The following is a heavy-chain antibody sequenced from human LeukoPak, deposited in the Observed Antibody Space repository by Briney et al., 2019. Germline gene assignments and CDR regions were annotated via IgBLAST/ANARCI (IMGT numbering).Heavy chain of an antibody. D-gene: IGHD5-24*01. CDR3: ARDRGAGYNPIDY. V-gene: IGHV1-2*02. CDR2: INPNSGGT. J-gene: IGHJ4*02. Sequence: SVKVSCKASGYTFTGYYMHWVRQAPGQGLEWMGWINPNSGGTNYAQKFQGRVTMTRDTSISTAYMELSRLRSDDTAAYYCARDRGAGYNPIDYWGQGTLVTVSS. CDR1: GYTFTGYY.